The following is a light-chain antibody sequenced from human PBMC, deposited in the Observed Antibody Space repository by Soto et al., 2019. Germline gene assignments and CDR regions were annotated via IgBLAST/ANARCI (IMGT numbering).Light chain of an antibody. CDR2: DAS. J-gene: IGKJ1*01. CDR3: QQYNSSPWT. Sequence: DIQMTQSPSTLSASVGDRVTITCRASQSISSWLAWYQQKPGKAPKLLIYDASSLESGVPSRFSGSGSGTEFTLTISSLQPDDFATYHCQQYNSSPWTFGQGTKVEIK. CDR1: QSISSW. V-gene: IGKV1-5*01.